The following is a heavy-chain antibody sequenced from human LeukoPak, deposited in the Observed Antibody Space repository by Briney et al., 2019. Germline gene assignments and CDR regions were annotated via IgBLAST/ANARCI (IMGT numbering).Heavy chain of an antibody. V-gene: IGHV5-51*01. CDR2: IYPGGSDT. D-gene: IGHD4-17*01. CDR1: GNTFINYW. Sequence: GESLKISCKGSGNTFINYWIGWVRQLPGKGLEWMGIIYPGGSDTRYSPPFQGQVTISADKSISTAYLQWSSLKASDTAMYYCARLSGTTVTTGDYWGQGTLVTVSS. J-gene: IGHJ4*02. CDR3: ARLSGTTVTTGDY.